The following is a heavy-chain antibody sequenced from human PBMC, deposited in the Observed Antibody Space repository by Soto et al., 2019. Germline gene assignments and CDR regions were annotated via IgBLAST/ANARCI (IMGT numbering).Heavy chain of an antibody. CDR3: ARGLTTVKVDS. CDR2: IFDSGTS. V-gene: IGHV4-30-4*01. J-gene: IGHJ4*02. D-gene: IGHD4-17*01. Sequence: QVQLGESGPGLVRPSQTMSLTCAVSGGSIFSGEHWWRWIRHPPGKGLEWIGHIFDSGTSYSNPSLKGRGTISVDTSKTQLSLTLSSVTAADTAVYYCARGLTTVKVDSWGQGTLVTVSS. CDR1: GGSIFSGEHW.